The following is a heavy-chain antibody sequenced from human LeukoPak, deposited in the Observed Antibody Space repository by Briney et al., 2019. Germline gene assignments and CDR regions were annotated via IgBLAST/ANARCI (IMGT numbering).Heavy chain of an antibody. CDR3: ARLLIKLKLNQWLRFPKSLDY. J-gene: IGHJ4*02. CDR1: GYSFTSYW. V-gene: IGHV5-51*01. Sequence: GESLKISCKGSGYSFTSYWIGWVRQMPGKGLEWMGIIYPGDSDTRYSPSFQGQVTISADKSISTAYLQWSSLKASDTAMYYCARLLIKLKLNQWLRFPKSLDYWGQGTLVTVSS. CDR2: IYPGDSDT. D-gene: IGHD5-12*01.